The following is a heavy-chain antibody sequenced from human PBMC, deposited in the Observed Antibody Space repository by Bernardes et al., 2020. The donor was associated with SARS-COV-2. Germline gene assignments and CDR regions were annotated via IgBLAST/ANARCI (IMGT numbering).Heavy chain of an antibody. V-gene: IGHV3-23*01. CDR3: AKDDDRPLFGAPGFDS. CDR2: ISGSGHTT. D-gene: IGHD3-3*01. CDR1: GFTFTKSD. J-gene: IGHJ4*02. Sequence: SCAASGFTFTKSDMSWVRQDPGQGLEWVSGISGSGHTTYYADSVKGRFTISRDNSKNTLFLQMDSLRAEDTAVYYCAKDDDRPLFGAPGFDSWGQGTLVTVSS.